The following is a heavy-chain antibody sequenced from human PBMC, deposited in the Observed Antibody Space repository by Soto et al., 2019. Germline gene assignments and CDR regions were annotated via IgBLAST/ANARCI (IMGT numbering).Heavy chain of an antibody. Sequence: GASLKVSCKASGYTFTSYGISWVRQAPGQGLEWMGWISAYNGNTNYAQKLQGRVTMTTDTSTSTAYMELRSLRSDDTAVYYCARGSRTSYCSSTSCFDYWGQGTLVTVSS. CDR2: ISAYNGNT. J-gene: IGHJ4*02. D-gene: IGHD2-2*01. CDR1: GYTFTSYG. CDR3: ARGSRTSYCSSTSCFDY. V-gene: IGHV1-18*04.